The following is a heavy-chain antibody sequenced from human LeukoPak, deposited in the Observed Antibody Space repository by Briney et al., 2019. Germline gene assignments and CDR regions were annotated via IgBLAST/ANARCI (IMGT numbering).Heavy chain of an antibody. J-gene: IGHJ4*02. CDR3: ARVSGGYSYGYGDY. D-gene: IGHD5-18*01. Sequence: SETLSLTCTVSGGSISSYYWSWIRQPPGKGLEWIGYLFNNGSTNYNPSLKSRVTLSVDTSKNQFSLKLSSVTAADTAVYYCARVSGGYSYGYGDYWGQGTLATVSS. CDR1: GGSISSYY. V-gene: IGHV4-59*12. CDR2: LFNNGST.